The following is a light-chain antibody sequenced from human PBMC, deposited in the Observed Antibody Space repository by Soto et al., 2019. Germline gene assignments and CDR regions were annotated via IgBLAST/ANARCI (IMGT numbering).Light chain of an antibody. J-gene: IGKJ4*01. CDR1: QDISNS. CDR3: QNYNSAPLT. V-gene: IGKV1-27*01. Sequence: DIQMTQSPSSLSASVGDRVTITCRASQDISNSLAWYQQKPGKVPKVLIYATSILQSGVPARFSGSGSGTDFTLTISRLQPEDVVTYYCQNYNSAPLTFGGGTKVEI. CDR2: ATS.